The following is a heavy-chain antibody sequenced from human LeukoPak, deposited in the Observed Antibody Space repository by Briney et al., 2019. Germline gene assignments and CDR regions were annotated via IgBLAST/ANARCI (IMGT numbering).Heavy chain of an antibody. CDR3: VRDGVGTTPYDL. V-gene: IGHV3-74*01. CDR1: GFTFSNYW. Sequence: PGGSLRLSCAVSGFTFSNYWMNGVRHAPGKGLVWVSHINPGDGRTTGYADSVKGRFTVSRDNAKNTLYLQMTSLKDEDTAVYYCVRDGVGTTPYDLWGQGALVTVSS. D-gene: IGHD3-3*01. CDR2: INPGDGRTT. J-gene: IGHJ4*01.